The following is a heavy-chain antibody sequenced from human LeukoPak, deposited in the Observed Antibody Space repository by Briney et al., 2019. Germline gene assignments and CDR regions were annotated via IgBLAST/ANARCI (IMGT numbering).Heavy chain of an antibody. CDR1: GFTFGDYA. V-gene: IGHV3-9*01. D-gene: IGHD6-19*01. J-gene: IGHJ4*02. CDR3: AKATGYSSGWYGD. Sequence: PGRSLRLSCAASGFTFGDYAMHRVRQAPGKGLEWVSGISWNSGSIGYADSVKGRFTISRDNAKNSLYLQMNSLRAEDTALYYCAKATGYSSGWYGDWGQGTLVTVSS. CDR2: ISWNSGSI.